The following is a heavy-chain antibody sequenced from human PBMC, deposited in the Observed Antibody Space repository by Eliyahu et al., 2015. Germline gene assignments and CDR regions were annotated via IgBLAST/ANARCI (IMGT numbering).Heavy chain of an antibody. D-gene: IGHD4-17*01. V-gene: IGHV1-18*01. CDR1: GYTFSRFG. Sequence: QVQLVQSGAEVKKPGASVRVSCKTSGYTFSRFGFSWVRQAPGQGLEWMGWISGDDGKTDYARKFQGRVSMTTDTSTNTAYMELRSLRSDDTAVYYCVRDSTLTTGAWVYWGQGSLVTVSS. J-gene: IGHJ4*02. CDR2: ISGDDGKT. CDR3: VRDSTLTTGAWVY.